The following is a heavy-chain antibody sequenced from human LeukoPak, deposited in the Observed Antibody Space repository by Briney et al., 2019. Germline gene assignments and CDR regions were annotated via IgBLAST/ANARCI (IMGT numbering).Heavy chain of an antibody. V-gene: IGHV3-30*03. Sequence: GGSLRLSCAASGFMFSSNWMGWVRQAPGKGLEWVAVISYDGSNKYYADSVKGRFTISRDNSKNTLYLQMNSLRAEDTAVYYCASSGAGSGSYYLDAFNYWGQGTLVTVSS. CDR2: ISYDGSNK. J-gene: IGHJ4*02. D-gene: IGHD3-10*01. CDR1: GFMFSSNW. CDR3: ASSGAGSGSYYLDAFNY.